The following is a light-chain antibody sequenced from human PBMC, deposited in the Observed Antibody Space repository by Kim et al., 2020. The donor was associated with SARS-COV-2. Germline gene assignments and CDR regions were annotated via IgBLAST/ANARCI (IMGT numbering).Light chain of an antibody. Sequence: VALGQTVRITCQGDSLRRYYASWYQQKPGQAPVLVLFGKNSRPSGIPDRFSGSSSGDTTSLTITGAQAEDEADYYCNSRDSATVYVFGPGTKVTVL. CDR2: GKN. CDR3: NSRDSATVYV. V-gene: IGLV3-19*01. CDR1: SLRRYY. J-gene: IGLJ1*01.